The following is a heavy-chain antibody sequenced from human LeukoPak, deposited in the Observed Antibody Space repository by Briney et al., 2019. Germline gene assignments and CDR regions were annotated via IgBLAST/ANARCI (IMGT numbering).Heavy chain of an antibody. CDR1: GGSISGNY. Sequence: SETLSLTCTVSGGSISGNYWSWIRQPPGKGLEWIGYVYKSGRTNYNPSLKSRATISGDTSKNQFSLKLSSVTAADTAVYYCAVGWGYWGQGTLVTVSS. J-gene: IGHJ4*02. CDR3: AVGWGY. V-gene: IGHV4-59*12. CDR2: VYKSGRT. D-gene: IGHD6-19*01.